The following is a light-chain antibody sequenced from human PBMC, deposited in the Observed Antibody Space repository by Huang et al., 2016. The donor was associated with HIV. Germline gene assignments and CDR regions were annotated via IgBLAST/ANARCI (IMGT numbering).Light chain of an antibody. J-gene: IGKJ1*01. Sequence: DIQMTQSPSSLSASVGDRVTITCRASQSISSYLNWYQQKPGKAPKLLIYAASSLQSGVPSRFSCSGSWTDFTLTISSLQPEDFATYYCQQSYSTPPWTFGQGTKVEIK. CDR2: AAS. V-gene: IGKV1-39*01. CDR1: QSISSY. CDR3: QQSYSTPPWT.